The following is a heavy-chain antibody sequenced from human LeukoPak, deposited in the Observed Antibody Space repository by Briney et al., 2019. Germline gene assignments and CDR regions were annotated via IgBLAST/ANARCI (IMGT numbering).Heavy chain of an antibody. CDR3: ARGRYNTVWYPDYFDY. J-gene: IGHJ4*02. CDR2: IKPDGSGE. V-gene: IGHV3-7*04. CDR1: GFILSGYW. D-gene: IGHD6-19*01. Sequence: GGSLRLSCAASGFILSGYWMSWVRQAPGKGLEWVANIKPDGSGEYYVDSVKGRFTISRDNARSSLYLQMDSLRADDTAVYYCARGRYNTVWYPDYFDYWGQGTLVAVSS.